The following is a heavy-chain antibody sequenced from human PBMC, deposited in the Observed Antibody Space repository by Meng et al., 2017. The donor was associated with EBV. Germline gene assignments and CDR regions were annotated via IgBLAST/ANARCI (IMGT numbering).Heavy chain of an antibody. CDR3: VRELVGGTFDY. CDR2: IIPAGGNT. D-gene: IGHD1/OR15-1a*01. CDR1: VYTFTSYY. J-gene: IGHJ4*02. Sequence: LGQSWGKVKKPGSSVEVSCKASVYTFTSYYRHWVRQAPGQGLEWMGIIIPAGGNTNYAQKFRVRFTMTRDTSTSTVYMDLSILTSEDTAVYYCVRELVGGTFDYWGQGTLVTVSS. V-gene: IGHV1-46*01.